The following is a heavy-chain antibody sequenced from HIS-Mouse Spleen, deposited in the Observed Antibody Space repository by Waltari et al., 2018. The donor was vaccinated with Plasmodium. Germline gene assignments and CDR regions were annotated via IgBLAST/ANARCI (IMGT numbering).Heavy chain of an antibody. CDR2: IYHSGST. CDR3: ARGVGYSSSWYWFDP. CDR1: GYSISSGYY. D-gene: IGHD6-13*01. J-gene: IGHJ5*02. V-gene: IGHV4-38-2*02. Sequence: QVQLQESGPGLVKPSETLSLTCTVSGYSISSGYYWGWIRQPPGKGLEWIGSIYHSGSTYDNPSLESRVTISVDTSKNHVSRKLSSVTAADTAVYYCARGVGYSSSWYWFDPWGQGTLVTVSS.